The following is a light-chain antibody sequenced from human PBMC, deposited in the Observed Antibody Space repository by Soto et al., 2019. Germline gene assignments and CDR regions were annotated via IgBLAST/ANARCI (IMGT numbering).Light chain of an antibody. Sequence: QSVLTQPPSVSAAPGQKVTISCSGSGSNIGDNYVSWYQQLPGTAPKLFIYDNNKRPSGIPDRFSGSKSGTSATLGITGLQTGDEADYYCGTWDSSLSAVVLGGGTKVTVL. CDR1: GSNIGDNY. J-gene: IGLJ2*01. V-gene: IGLV1-51*01. CDR3: GTWDSSLSAVV. CDR2: DNN.